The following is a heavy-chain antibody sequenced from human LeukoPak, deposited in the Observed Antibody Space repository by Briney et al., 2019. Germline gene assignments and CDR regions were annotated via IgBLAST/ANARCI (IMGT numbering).Heavy chain of an antibody. CDR3: ARVQAAAGCFDY. CDR2: ISSSSSYI. J-gene: IGHJ4*02. D-gene: IGHD6-13*01. V-gene: IGHV3-21*01. CDR1: GFTFSSYS. Sequence: GGSLRLSCAASGFTFSSYSMNWVRQAPGKGLEWVSSISSSSSYIYYADSVKGRFTISRDNAKNSLYLQMNSLRAEDTAVYYCARVQAAAGCFDYWGQGTLVTVSS.